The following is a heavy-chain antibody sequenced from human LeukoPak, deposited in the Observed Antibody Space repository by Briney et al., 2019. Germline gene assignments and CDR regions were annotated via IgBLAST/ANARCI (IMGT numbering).Heavy chain of an antibody. J-gene: IGHJ4*02. CDR3: ARDPPPGRIAVAGLFDY. Sequence: GGSLRLSCAASGFSFSSYTMHWVRQAPGKGLEWVAVISYDGSDKYHADSVKGRFTISRDNSKNTLYLQMNSLRAEDTAVYYCARDPPPGRIAVAGLFDYWGQGTLVTVSS. D-gene: IGHD6-19*01. CDR2: ISYDGSDK. CDR1: GFSFSSYT. V-gene: IGHV3-30*04.